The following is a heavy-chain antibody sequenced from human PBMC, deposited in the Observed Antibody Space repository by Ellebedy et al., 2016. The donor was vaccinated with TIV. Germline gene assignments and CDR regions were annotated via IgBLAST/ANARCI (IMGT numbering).Heavy chain of an antibody. CDR2: INSDDTRT. D-gene: IGHD3-10*01. J-gene: IGHJ6*02. CDR1: GFTFSSYA. V-gene: IGHV3-74*01. CDR3: ARGRGGFGDLRNYYYGMDV. Sequence: GESLKISXAASGFTFSSYAMSWVRQAPGKGLVWVSRINSDDTRTGYADSVKGRFTISRDNSKNTLYLQMNSLRSEDTAVYYCARGRGGFGDLRNYYYGMDVWGQGTTVTVSS.